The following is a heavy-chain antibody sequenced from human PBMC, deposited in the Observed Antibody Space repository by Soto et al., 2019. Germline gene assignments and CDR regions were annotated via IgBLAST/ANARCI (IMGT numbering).Heavy chain of an antibody. CDR3: ARRVKVATIDY. CDR1: GGSISSNSYY. J-gene: IGHJ4*02. CDR2: IYYSGTT. V-gene: IGHV4-39*01. Sequence: QLQLQESGPGLVKPSETLSLTCTVSGGSISSNSYYWAWIRQPPGKGLEWIGSIYYSGTTFSSPSLKSRVTISVDTSKNQFSLKLTSVTAADTAVYYCARRVKVATIDYWGQGILVTVSS. D-gene: IGHD5-12*01.